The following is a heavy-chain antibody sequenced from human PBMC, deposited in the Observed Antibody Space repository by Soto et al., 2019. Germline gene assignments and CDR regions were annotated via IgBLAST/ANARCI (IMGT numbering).Heavy chain of an antibody. CDR3: AKGGLSGERYRWAYYYYMDV. J-gene: IGHJ6*03. CDR1: GFTFSSYA. V-gene: IGHV3-23*01. Sequence: PGGSLRLSCAASGFTFSSYAMSWVRQAPGKGLEWVSAISGSGGSTYYADSVKGRFTISRDNSKNTLYLQMNSLRAEDTAVYYCAKGGLSGERYRWAYYYYMDVWGKGTTVTVSS. CDR2: ISGSGGST. D-gene: IGHD5-12*01.